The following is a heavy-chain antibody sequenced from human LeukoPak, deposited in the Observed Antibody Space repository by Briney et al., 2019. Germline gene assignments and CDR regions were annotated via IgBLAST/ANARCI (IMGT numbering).Heavy chain of an antibody. CDR3: ARVRYYDSSGYYLGRAFDI. Sequence: PGGSLRLSYAASGFTFSSYEMNWVRQAPGKGLEWVSYISSSGSTIYYADSVKGRFTISRDNAKNYLYLQMNSLRAEDTAVYYCARVRYYDSSGYYLGRAFDIWGQGTMVTVSS. J-gene: IGHJ3*02. V-gene: IGHV3-48*03. CDR1: GFTFSSYE. CDR2: ISSSGSTI. D-gene: IGHD3-22*01.